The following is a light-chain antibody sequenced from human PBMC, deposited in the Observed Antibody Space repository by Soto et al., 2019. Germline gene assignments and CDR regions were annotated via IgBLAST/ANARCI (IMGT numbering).Light chain of an antibody. V-gene: IGKV1-5*01. Sequence: DIQMTQSPSTLSASVGDRVTITCRASQSISSWLAWYQQKPGKAPKLLIYDASSLESGLPSRFSGSGSGTEFTPTVSSLQPDNLATYYCQQYNSYWTFGQGTKVEIK. CDR3: QQYNSYWT. CDR2: DAS. J-gene: IGKJ1*01. CDR1: QSISSW.